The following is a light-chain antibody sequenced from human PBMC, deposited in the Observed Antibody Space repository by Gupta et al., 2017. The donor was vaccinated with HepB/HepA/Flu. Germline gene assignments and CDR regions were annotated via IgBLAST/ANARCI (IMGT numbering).Light chain of an antibody. V-gene: IGKV1-6*01. CDR2: AAS. CDR3: LQDYSYPRT. J-gene: IGKJ1*01. CDR1: QGSRDD. Sequence: AIQMTQSPSSLSASVGDRVTITCRASQGSRDDLGWYQQKPGKAPKLLIYAASTLQSGVPSRFSGSGSATDFTLTISNLQPEDFATYYCLQDYSYPRTFGQGTKVEIK.